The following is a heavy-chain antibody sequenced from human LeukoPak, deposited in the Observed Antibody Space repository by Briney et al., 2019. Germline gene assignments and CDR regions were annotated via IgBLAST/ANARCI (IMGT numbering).Heavy chain of an antibody. Sequence: PSETLSLTCTVSGGSFSNYYWSWIRQPAGKGLEWIGRIYTSGSNNYNPSVKSRVTMSVDTSNNQFSLKLTSVTAADTAVYYCARQPPQYYGMDVWGQGTTVTVSS. CDR2: IYTSGSN. CDR1: GGSFSNYY. CDR3: ARQPPQYYGMDV. J-gene: IGHJ6*02. V-gene: IGHV4-4*07.